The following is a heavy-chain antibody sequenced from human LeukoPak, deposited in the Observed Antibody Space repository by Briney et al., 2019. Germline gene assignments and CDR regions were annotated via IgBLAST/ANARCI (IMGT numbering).Heavy chain of an antibody. CDR2: IYTSGST. D-gene: IGHD3-10*01. CDR1: GGSISSYY. J-gene: IGHJ6*03. CDR3: ARSISHYYGSGSYQYYFYYMDV. V-gene: IGHV4-4*07. Sequence: SETLSLTCTVSGGSISSYYWSWIRQPAGKGLEWIGRIYTSGSTNYNSSLKSRVTMSVDTSKNQFSLKLSSVTAADTAVYHCARSISHYYGSGSYQYYFYYMDVWGKGTTVTISS.